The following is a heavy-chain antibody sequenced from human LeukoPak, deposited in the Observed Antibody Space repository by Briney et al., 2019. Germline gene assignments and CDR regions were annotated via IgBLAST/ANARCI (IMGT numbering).Heavy chain of an antibody. V-gene: IGHV4-34*01. Sequence: SETLSLTCAVYGGSFSGYYWSWIRQPPGKGLEWIGEINHSGGTNYNPSLKSRVTISVDTSKNQFSLKLSSVTAADTAVYYCARRPSIYYYGSGSYYKGGFDPWGQGTLVTVSS. D-gene: IGHD3-10*01. CDR3: ARRPSIYYYGSGSYYKGGFDP. J-gene: IGHJ5*02. CDR2: INHSGGT. CDR1: GGSFSGYY.